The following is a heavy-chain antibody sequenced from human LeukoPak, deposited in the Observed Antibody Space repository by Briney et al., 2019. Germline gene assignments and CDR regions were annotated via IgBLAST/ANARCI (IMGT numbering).Heavy chain of an antibody. J-gene: IGHJ4*02. CDR2: NYHSGST. D-gene: IGHD6-13*01. V-gene: IGHV4-38-2*02. CDR1: GYSISSGYY. Sequence: PSETLSLTCAVSGYSISSGYYWGWIRPPPGRGLEWIGSNYHSGSTYYNPSLKSRVTISVDTSKNQFSLKLSSVTAADTAVYYCARDSYSSSWHFDYWGQGTLVTVSS. CDR3: ARDSYSSSWHFDY.